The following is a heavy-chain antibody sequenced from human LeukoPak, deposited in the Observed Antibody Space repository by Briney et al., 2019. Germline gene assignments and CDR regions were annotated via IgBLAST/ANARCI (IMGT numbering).Heavy chain of an antibody. J-gene: IGHJ5*02. D-gene: IGHD3-16*02. CDR2: IYTSGST. CDR1: GGSISSGSYY. CDR3: ARVGDYDYVWGSYRYNENWFDP. V-gene: IGHV4-61*02. Sequence: SETLSLTCTVSGGSISSGSYYWSWIRQPAGKGLEWIGRIYTSGSTNYNPSLKSRVTISVDTSKNQFSLKLSSVTAADTAVYYCARVGDYDYVWGSYRYNENWFDPWGQGTLVTVSS.